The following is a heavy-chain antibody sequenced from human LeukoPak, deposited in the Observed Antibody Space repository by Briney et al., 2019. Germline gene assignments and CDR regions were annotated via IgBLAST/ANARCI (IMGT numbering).Heavy chain of an antibody. CDR1: GFTFSSYA. V-gene: IGHV3-30-3*01. Sequence: PGRSLRLSWAASGFTFSSYAMHWVRQAPGKGLEWVAVISYDGSNKYYADSVKGRFTISRDNSKNTLYLQMNSLRAEDTAVYYCARDLIRDSGSYLGLDYWGQGTLVTVSS. CDR3: ARDLIRDSGSYLGLDY. D-gene: IGHD1-26*01. CDR2: ISYDGSNK. J-gene: IGHJ4*02.